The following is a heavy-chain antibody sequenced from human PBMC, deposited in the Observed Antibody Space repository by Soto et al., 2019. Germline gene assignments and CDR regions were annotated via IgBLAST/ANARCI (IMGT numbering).Heavy chain of an antibody. CDR2: INPSGGST. CDR1: GYTFTSYY. V-gene: IGHV1-46*01. Sequence: ASVKVSCKASGYTFTSYYMHWVRQAPGQGLEWMGIINPSGGSTSYAQKFQGRVTMTRDTPTSTVYMELSSLRSEDTAVYYCARDRAIVGATGSYYYYGMDVWGPRDHGHRL. D-gene: IGHD1-26*01. CDR3: ARDRAIVGATGSYYYYGMDV. J-gene: IGHJ6*01.